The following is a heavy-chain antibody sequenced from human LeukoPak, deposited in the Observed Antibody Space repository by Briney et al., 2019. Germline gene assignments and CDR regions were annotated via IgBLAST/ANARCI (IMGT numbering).Heavy chain of an antibody. Sequence: ASVKVSCKASGYTFTSYGISWVRQAPGQGLEWMGWISAYNGNTNYARKLQGRVTMTTDTSTSTAYMELRSLRSDDTAVYYCARGKYYYDSSGYYPFDYWGQGTLVTVSS. CDR3: ARGKYYYDSSGYYPFDY. D-gene: IGHD3-22*01. J-gene: IGHJ4*02. CDR1: GYTFTSYG. CDR2: ISAYNGNT. V-gene: IGHV1-18*01.